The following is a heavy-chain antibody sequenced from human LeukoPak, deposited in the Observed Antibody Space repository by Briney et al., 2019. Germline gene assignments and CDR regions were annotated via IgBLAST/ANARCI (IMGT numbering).Heavy chain of an antibody. CDR2: IKQDGSEK. V-gene: IGHV3-7*01. CDR3: ARDRYYDSSVRNWFDP. J-gene: IGHJ5*02. CDR1: GFTVTVNY. Sequence: GESLRLSCAVSGFTVTVNYMSWVRQAPGKGLEWVANIKQDGSEKYYVDSVKGRFTISRDNAKNSLYLQMNSLRAEDTAVYYCARDRYYDSSVRNWFDPWGQGTLVTVSS. D-gene: IGHD3-22*01.